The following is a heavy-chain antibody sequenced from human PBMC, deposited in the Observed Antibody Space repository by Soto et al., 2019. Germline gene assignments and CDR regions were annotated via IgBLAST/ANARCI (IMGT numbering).Heavy chain of an antibody. D-gene: IGHD1-1*01. CDR2: INPSGGST. J-gene: IGHJ4*02. Sequence: ASVKVSCKASGYTLTSYYMHWVRQAPGQGLEWMGIINPSGGSTSYAQKFQGRVTMTRDTSTRTVYMELSSLSSEDTAVYYCGRGGTYVLGTYWGQGTMVTVSS. CDR3: GRGGTYVLGTY. CDR1: GYTLTSYY. V-gene: IGHV1-46*01.